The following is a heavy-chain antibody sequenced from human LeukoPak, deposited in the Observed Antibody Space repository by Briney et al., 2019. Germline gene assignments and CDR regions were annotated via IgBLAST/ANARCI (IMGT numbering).Heavy chain of an antibody. J-gene: IGHJ4*02. V-gene: IGHV4-39*07. CDR1: GGSISRNIYY. CDR3: ARVWVYSSGWPPYYFDY. CDR2: IFYSGNT. Sequence: SETLSLTCTVSGGSISRNIYYWGWIRQPPGKGLEWIGSIFYSGNTYYNPSLKSRVIISVDTSKNQFSLRLNSVTAADTAVYYCARVWVYSSGWPPYYFDYWGQGTLVTVSS. D-gene: IGHD6-19*01.